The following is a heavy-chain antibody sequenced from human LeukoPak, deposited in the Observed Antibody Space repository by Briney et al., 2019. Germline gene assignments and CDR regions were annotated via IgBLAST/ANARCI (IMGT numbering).Heavy chain of an antibody. V-gene: IGHV1-69*13. D-gene: IGHD5-18*01. J-gene: IGHJ4*02. CDR1: GGTFSSYA. Sequence: SVKVSCKASGGTFSSYAISWVRQAPGQGLEWMGGIIPIFGTANYAQKFQGGVTITADESTSTAYMELSSLRSEDTAVYYCARKGYSYGTGQFDYWGQGTLVTVSS. CDR3: ARKGYSYGTGQFDY. CDR2: IIPIFGTA.